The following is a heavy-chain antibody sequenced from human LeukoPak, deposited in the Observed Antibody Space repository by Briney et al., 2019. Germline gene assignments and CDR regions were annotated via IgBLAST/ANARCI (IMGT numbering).Heavy chain of an antibody. CDR1: GYTFTGYY. V-gene: IGHV1-2*02. J-gene: IGHJ4*02. Sequence: ASVKVSCKASGYTFTGYYMHWVRQAPGQGLEWMGWINPNSGGTNYAQKFQGRVTMTRDTSISTAYMELSRLRSDDTAAYYCARAGQDYYDSSGYWEANDYWGQGTLVTVSS. D-gene: IGHD3-22*01. CDR3: ARAGQDYYDSSGYWEANDY. CDR2: INPNSGGT.